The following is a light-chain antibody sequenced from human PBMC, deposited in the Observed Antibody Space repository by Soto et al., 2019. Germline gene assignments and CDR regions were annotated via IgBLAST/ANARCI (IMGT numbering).Light chain of an antibody. Sequence: DIQLTQSPSFLSASVGDRVTITCRTSQDISSYLAWYQQKPGKAPQLLISAASTLQSGVPSRFSGSGSVTAFTLTISSLQPEDFATYYCQQLKSYPLSFGGGTKVEI. CDR1: QDISSY. CDR3: QQLKSYPLS. V-gene: IGKV1-9*01. CDR2: AAS. J-gene: IGKJ4*01.